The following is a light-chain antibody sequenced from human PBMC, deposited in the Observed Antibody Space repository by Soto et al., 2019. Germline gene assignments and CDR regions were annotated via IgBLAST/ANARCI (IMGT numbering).Light chain of an antibody. Sequence: QSVLTQPRSVSGSPGQSVAISCTGTSSDVGGYNYVSWYQQHPGKAPKLIIYDVTKRPSGVPDRFSGSKSGNTASLTISGLQAEDDADYYCCSYAGTYTLWVFGGGTKLTVL. V-gene: IGLV2-11*01. CDR3: CSYAGTYTLWV. CDR2: DVT. CDR1: SSDVGGYNY. J-gene: IGLJ3*02.